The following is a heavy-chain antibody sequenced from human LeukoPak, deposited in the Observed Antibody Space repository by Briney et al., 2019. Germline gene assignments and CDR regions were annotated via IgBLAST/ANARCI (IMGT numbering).Heavy chain of an antibody. CDR2: INHSGST. CDR3: ARGASVTTSRTYWYFDL. V-gene: IGHV4-34*01. J-gene: IGHJ2*01. Sequence: SETLSLTCAVYGGSFSGYYWSWIRQPPGKGLEWIGEINHSGSTNYNPSLKSRVTISVDTSKNQFSLKLSSVTAADTAVYYCARGASVTTSRTYWYFDLWGRGTLVTVSS. D-gene: IGHD4-17*01. CDR1: GGSFSGYY.